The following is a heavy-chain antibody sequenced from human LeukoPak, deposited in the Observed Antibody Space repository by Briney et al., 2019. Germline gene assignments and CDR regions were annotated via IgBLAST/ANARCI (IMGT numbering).Heavy chain of an antibody. CDR3: VRHHRQWLPPNWFDP. CDR2: IYYSGNT. CDR1: GGYTSSSSYY. V-gene: IGHV4-39*01. Sequence: PSETLSLTCTVSGGYTSSSSYYWGWIRQPPGKGLEWIGSIYYSGNTYYNPSLKSRVTISVDTSKNQFSLKLNSVTAADTAVYYCVRHHRQWLPPNWFDPWGQGTLVTVSS. J-gene: IGHJ5*02. D-gene: IGHD6-19*01.